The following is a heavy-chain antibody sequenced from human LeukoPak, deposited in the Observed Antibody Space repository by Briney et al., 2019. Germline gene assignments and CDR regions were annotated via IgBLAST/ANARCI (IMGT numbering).Heavy chain of an antibody. D-gene: IGHD2-2*01. V-gene: IGHV1-24*01. CDR3: ATFPDQQLLIPHFDY. CDR2: FDPEDGET. J-gene: IGHJ4*02. CDR1: GYTLTELS. Sequence: ASVKVSCKVSGYTLTELSMHWVRQAPGKGLEWMGGFDPEDGETIYAQKFQGRVTMTEDTSTDTAYMELSSLRSEDTTVYYCATFPDQQLLIPHFDYWGQGTLVTVSS.